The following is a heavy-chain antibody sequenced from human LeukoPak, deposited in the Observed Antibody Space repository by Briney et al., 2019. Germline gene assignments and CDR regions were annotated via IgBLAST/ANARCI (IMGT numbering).Heavy chain of an antibody. CDR3: ITMNLEEERWDAAFNI. J-gene: IGHJ3*02. Sequence: GGSLRLSCEVSGFTFSNAWMTWVRQAPRKGPEWVGRIKSKTAGGTTDYAAPVKGRFTISRDDSKNTVYLQMNSLKIEDTALYYCITMNLEEERWDAAFNIWGHGTMVTVSS. CDR2: IKSKTAGGTT. CDR1: GFTFSNAW. D-gene: IGHD1-26*01. V-gene: IGHV3-15*01.